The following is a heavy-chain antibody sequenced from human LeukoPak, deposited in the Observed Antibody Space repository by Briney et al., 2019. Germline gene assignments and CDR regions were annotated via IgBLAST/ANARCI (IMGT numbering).Heavy chain of an antibody. CDR2: INSDGSST. V-gene: IGHV3-74*01. CDR1: GFTFSSYW. D-gene: IGHD3-3*01. J-gene: IGHJ4*02. Sequence: GGSLRLSCAASGFTFSSYWMHWVRQAPGKGLVWVSRINSDGSSTSYADSVKGRFTISRDNAKNTLYLQMNSLRDDDTAVYYCARVFLERLTSGYFDNWGQGTLVTVSS. CDR3: ARVFLERLTSGYFDN.